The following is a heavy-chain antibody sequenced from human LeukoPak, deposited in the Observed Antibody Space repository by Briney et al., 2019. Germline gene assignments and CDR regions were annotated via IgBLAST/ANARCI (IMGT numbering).Heavy chain of an antibody. CDR3: ARADDSSGYYLGY. CDR1: GGSFSGYY. Sequence: PSETLSLTCGVYGGSFSGYYWTWVRQSPGMGLEWIGEIIHSGRTNYNPSLTSRVSISVDTSKNQFSLELSSVTAADTAVYYCARADDSSGYYLGYWGQGTLVTVSS. D-gene: IGHD3-22*01. J-gene: IGHJ4*02. CDR2: IIHSGRT. V-gene: IGHV4-34*12.